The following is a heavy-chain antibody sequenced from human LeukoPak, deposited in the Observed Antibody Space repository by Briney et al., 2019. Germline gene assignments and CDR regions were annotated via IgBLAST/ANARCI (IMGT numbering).Heavy chain of an antibody. CDR3: ARGKIRGFDAFDI. CDR2: IYSGGST. V-gene: IGHV3-66*01. CDR1: EFSVGSNY. J-gene: IGHJ3*02. Sequence: PGGSLRLSCAASEFSVGSNYMTWVRQAPGKGLEWVSLIYSGGSTYYADSVKGRFTISRDNSKNTLYLQMNSLRAEDTAVYYCARGKIRGFDAFDIWGQGTMVTVSS.